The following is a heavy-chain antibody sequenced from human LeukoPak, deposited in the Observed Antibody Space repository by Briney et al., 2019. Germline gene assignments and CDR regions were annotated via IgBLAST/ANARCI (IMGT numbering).Heavy chain of an antibody. D-gene: IGHD5-18*01. V-gene: IGHV3-30*02. J-gene: IGHJ4*02. CDR2: IRYDGSNK. CDR1: GFSFISYG. CDR3: AKSGSVQVWLADDY. Sequence: GSLRLSCAASGFSFISYGMHWVRQAPGKGLEWVAFIRYDGSNKYYADSVKGRFTISRDNSKDTLYLQLNSLRAEDTAVYYCAKSGSVQVWLADDYWGQGTRVTVSS.